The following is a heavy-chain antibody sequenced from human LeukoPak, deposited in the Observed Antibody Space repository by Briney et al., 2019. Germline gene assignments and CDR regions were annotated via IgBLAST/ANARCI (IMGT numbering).Heavy chain of an antibody. V-gene: IGHV3-53*04. D-gene: IGHD3-10*01. Sequence: GGSLRLSCAASGFTVSSNYMSWVRQAPGKGLEGVSVIYSGGSTYYADSVKGRFTISRHNSKNTLYLQMNSLRAEDTAVYHCARENGSGSYYGLYYYGMDVWGQGTTVTVSS. CDR2: IYSGGST. J-gene: IGHJ6*02. CDR1: GFTVSSNY. CDR3: ARENGSGSYYGLYYYGMDV.